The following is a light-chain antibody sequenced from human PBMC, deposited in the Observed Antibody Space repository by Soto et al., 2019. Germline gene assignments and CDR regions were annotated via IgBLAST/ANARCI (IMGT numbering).Light chain of an antibody. CDR3: QQYYSYPIT. CDR1: QSISSW. Sequence: DLQVTQSLATRSASVVNRVTITCRASQSISSWLAWYQQKPGKAPKLLIYDASSLESGVPSRFSGSGSGTDFTLTISCLQSEDFATYYCQQYYSYPITFGQGTRLDIK. V-gene: IGKV1-5*01. J-gene: IGKJ5*01. CDR2: DAS.